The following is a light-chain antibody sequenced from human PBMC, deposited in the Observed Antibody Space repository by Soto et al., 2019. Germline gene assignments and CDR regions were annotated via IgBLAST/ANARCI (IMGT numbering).Light chain of an antibody. Sequence: DIQMTQSPSTLSASVGDRVTINCRASQTISSWLAWYQQKPGKAPKLLIYKASTLKSGVPSRFSGSGSGTEFTLTISSLQPDDVATYYCQHYNSYSEALGQGTKVDIK. CDR2: KAS. CDR3: QHYNSYSEA. J-gene: IGKJ1*01. CDR1: QTISSW. V-gene: IGKV1-5*03.